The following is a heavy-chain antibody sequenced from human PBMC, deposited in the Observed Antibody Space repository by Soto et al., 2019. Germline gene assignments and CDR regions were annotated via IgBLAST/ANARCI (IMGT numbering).Heavy chain of an antibody. D-gene: IGHD1-26*01. V-gene: IGHV5-51*01. CDR1: GYSFTGNW. CDR3: ARDLSGSYYGEQMNWFDP. J-gene: IGHJ5*02. Sequence: GESLKISCKASGYSFTGNWIAWVRQMPGKGLEWIGIIFPGDSDTRYSPSFQGQVTISADKSINSLYLQMNSLRAEDTAVYYCARDLSGSYYGEQMNWFDPWGQGTLVTVSS. CDR2: IFPGDSDT.